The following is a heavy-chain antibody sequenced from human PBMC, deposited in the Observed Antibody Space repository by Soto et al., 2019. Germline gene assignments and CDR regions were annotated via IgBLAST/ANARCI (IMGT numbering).Heavy chain of an antibody. V-gene: IGHV2-5*02. D-gene: IGHD3-10*01. J-gene: IGHJ6*02. CDR3: AHQTYCYGSGTIDV. CDR2: IYWDDDE. Sequence: QITLKASGPTLLKPTQTLTLTCTFSGFELSTSGVGVVWIRQPPGKALQWLALIYWDDDERFSPSLRNRLTISKQDCKNQVGLSMTNIHPMDTATYDCAHQTYCYGSGTIDVWGQGTTVTVSS. CDR1: GFELSTSGVG.